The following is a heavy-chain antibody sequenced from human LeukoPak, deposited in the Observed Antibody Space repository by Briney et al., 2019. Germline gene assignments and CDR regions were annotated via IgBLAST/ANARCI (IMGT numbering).Heavy chain of an antibody. V-gene: IGHV3-33*01. D-gene: IGHD6-13*01. CDR2: IWYDGSNK. CDR3: ARDGSPYSSSWYADY. Sequence: GRSLRLSCAASGFTFSSYGMHWVRQAPGKGLEWVAVIWYDGSNKYYADSVKGRFTISRDNSKNTLYLQMNSLRAEDTAVYYCARDGSPYSSSWYADYWGQGTLVTVSS. CDR1: GFTFSSYG. J-gene: IGHJ4*02.